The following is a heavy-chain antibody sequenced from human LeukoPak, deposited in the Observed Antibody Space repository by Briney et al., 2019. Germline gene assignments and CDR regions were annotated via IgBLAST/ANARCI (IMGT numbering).Heavy chain of an antibody. V-gene: IGHV5-51*01. Sequence: GESLKISCKGSGYSFTSYWIGWVRQMPGKGLEWMGIIYPGDSDTRYSPSFQGQVTISADKSISTAYLQWSSLKASDTAMYYCAGGRLDCSSTSCYYYFDYWGQGTLVTVSS. J-gene: IGHJ4*02. CDR1: GYSFTSYW. CDR3: AGGRLDCSSTSCYYYFDY. CDR2: IYPGDSDT. D-gene: IGHD2-2*01.